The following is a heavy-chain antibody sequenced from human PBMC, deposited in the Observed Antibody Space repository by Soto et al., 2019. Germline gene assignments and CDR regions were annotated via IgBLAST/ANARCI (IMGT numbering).Heavy chain of an antibody. V-gene: IGHV1-18*01. CDR3: ARQKRVVVAGGYYYYYMDV. D-gene: IGHD2-15*01. J-gene: IGHJ6*03. Sequence: QVQLVQSGAEVKKPGASVKVSCKASGYTFTSYGISWVRQAPGQGLEWMGWISAYNGNTNYAQKLQGRVTMTTDTSTSTAYMELRSLRSDDTAVYYCARQKRVVVAGGYYYYYMDVWGKGTTVTVSS. CDR1: GYTFTSYG. CDR2: ISAYNGNT.